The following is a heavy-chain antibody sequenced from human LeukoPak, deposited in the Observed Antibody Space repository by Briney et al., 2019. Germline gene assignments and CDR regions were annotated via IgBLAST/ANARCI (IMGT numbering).Heavy chain of an antibody. CDR1: GGTFSSYA. CDR3: ATAGITLGGVIADRIDY. V-gene: IGHV1-69*04. CDR2: IIPILGIA. D-gene: IGHD3-16*02. Sequence: SVKVSCKASGGTFSSYAISWVRQAPGQGLEWMGRIIPILGIANYAQKFQGRVTITADKSTSTAYMELSSLRSEDTAVYYCATAGITLGGVIADRIDYWGQGTLVTVSS. J-gene: IGHJ4*02.